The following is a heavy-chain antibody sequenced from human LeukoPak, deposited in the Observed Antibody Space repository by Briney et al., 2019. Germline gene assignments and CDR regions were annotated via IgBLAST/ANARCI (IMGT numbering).Heavy chain of an antibody. CDR2: ISGSGGST. D-gene: IGHD3-22*01. J-gene: IGHJ4*02. V-gene: IGHV3-23*01. Sequence: PGGSLRLSCAASGFTFSSYAMSWVRQAPGTGLEWVSAISGSGGSTYYADSVKGRFTISRDNSKSTLYLQMNSLRAEDTAVYYCAKSFFDSRQIDYWGQGTLVTVSS. CDR1: GFTFSSYA. CDR3: AKSFFDSRQIDY.